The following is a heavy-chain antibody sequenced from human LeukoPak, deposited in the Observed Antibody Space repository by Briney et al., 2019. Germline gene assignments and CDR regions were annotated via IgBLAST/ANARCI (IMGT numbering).Heavy chain of an antibody. CDR2: IYPGDSDT. CDR1: GYRFTSYW. Sequence: GGSLKISFKGSGYRFTSYWIGRVRPMPGKGLGWMGIIYPGDSDTRYSPSFQGQVTISADKSISTAYLQWSSLKASDTAMYYCARHVRPIAPFDYWGQGTLVTVSS. CDR3: ARHVRPIAPFDY. D-gene: IGHD6-13*01. V-gene: IGHV5-51*01. J-gene: IGHJ4*02.